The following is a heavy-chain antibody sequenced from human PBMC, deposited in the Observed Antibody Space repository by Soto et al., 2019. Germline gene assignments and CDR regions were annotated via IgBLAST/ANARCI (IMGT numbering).Heavy chain of an antibody. CDR3: AREVRGGFTGIFDQ. D-gene: IGHD3-10*01. Sequence: QVQLQGSGPGQVKPSETLSLTYTVSGDSISDYFYWSWIRQPAGKGLEWIGRIYTDGTTKYNPSLKGVVPLSREKSKIQFSLGLSSVPAGDTAVYYFAREVRGGFTGIFDQWGRGSRVTVSS. CDR2: IYTDGTT. J-gene: IGHJ4*02. CDR1: GDSISDYFY. V-gene: IGHV4-4*07.